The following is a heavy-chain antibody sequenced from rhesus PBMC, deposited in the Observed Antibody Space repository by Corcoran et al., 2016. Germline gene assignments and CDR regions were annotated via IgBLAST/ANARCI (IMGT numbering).Heavy chain of an antibody. J-gene: IGHJ6*01. CDR3: AAFYGLDS. Sequence: QLQLQESGPGMVKPSENLSLTCAVSGGSVSSYYWTRTRQPPGEGLEWIGRSSCSRGSANYNPSLKTRVTISTDTSKNQFSLNLRSVTAADTAVYYCAAFYGLDSWGQGVVVTVSS. V-gene: IGHV4-173*01. CDR2: SSCSRGSA. CDR1: GGSVSSYY.